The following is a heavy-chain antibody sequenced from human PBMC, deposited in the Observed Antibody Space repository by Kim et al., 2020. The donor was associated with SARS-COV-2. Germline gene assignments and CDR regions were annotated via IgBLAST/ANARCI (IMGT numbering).Heavy chain of an antibody. CDR1: GFDFSRRE. CDR2: IDGSNTM. CDR3: AGEGVVATPDAFDV. V-gene: IGHV3-48*03. D-gene: IGHD2-21*02. J-gene: IGHJ3*01. Sequence: GGSLRLSCAASGFDFSRREMNWVRQAPGKGLEWISYIDGSNTMNYADSVRGRVITSRDNTKNLVFLQMFSLRADDTAVYYCAGEGVVATPDAFDVWGQGTTVIVS.